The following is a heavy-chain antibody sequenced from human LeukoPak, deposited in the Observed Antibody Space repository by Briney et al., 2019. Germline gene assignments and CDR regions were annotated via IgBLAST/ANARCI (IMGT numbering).Heavy chain of an antibody. CDR2: PNSGGT. CDR3: ARCYYDSSGYYYAHGY. D-gene: IGHD3-22*01. V-gene: IGHV1-2*02. Sequence: PNSGGTNHAQKFQGRVTMPRDTSISTAYMELSRLRSDDTAVYYCARCYYDSSGYYYAHGYWGQGTLVTVSS. J-gene: IGHJ4*02.